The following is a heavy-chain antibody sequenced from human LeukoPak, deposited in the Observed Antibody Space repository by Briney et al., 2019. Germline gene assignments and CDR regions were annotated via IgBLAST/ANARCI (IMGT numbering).Heavy chain of an antibody. J-gene: IGHJ4*02. CDR1: GGSISSGDYY. CDR3: AGGRLDYPHPQPNFDY. CDR2: IYYSGST. V-gene: IGHV4-30-4*08. Sequence: TSQTLSLTCTVSGGSISSGDYYWSWIRQPPGKGLEWIGYIYYSGSTYYNPSLKGRVTISVDTSKNQFSLKLSSATAADTAVYYCAGGRLDYPHPQPNFDYWGQGTLVTVSS. D-gene: IGHD3/OR15-3a*01.